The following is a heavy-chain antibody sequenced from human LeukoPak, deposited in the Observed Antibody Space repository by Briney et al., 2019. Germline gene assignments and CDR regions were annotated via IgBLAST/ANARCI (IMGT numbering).Heavy chain of an antibody. Sequence: EGSLRLSCAASGLTFSTYPMSWVRQAPGKGLEWVSGISGSGGSTYYADSVKGRFTISRDISKNTLYLQMNSLRAEDTAVYYCAKDEGSGWYYFDYWGQGSLVTVSS. D-gene: IGHD6-19*01. CDR1: GLTFSTYP. V-gene: IGHV3-23*01. CDR3: AKDEGSGWYYFDY. CDR2: ISGSGGST. J-gene: IGHJ4*02.